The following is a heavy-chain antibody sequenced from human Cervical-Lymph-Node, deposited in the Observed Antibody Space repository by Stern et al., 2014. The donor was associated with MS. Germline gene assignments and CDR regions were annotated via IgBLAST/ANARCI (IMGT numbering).Heavy chain of an antibody. J-gene: IGHJ4*02. CDR2: SSYDGNHK. V-gene: IGHV3-30*03. D-gene: IGHD2-8*01. CDR3: ARDYEDTSMLFDH. CDR1: GFTFSSYG. Sequence: VHLVESGGAVVQPGRSLRLSCAASGFTFSSYGMHWVRQAPGKGLEWETVSSYDGNHKYYAASVKGRFTMYRDNSKNTLQLQMNSVTPDDTAIYYCARDYEDTSMLFDHWGQGTLVTVSS.